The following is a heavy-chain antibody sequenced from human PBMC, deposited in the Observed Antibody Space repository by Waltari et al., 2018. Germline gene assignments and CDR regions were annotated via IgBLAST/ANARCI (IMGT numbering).Heavy chain of an antibody. D-gene: IGHD6-19*01. J-gene: IGHJ4*02. CDR3: ARDQIAGYSSGWPN. CDR2: IYDSGRT. V-gene: IGHV4-39*07. CDR1: GGSISSSSYY. Sequence: QLQLQESGPGLVKPSETLSLTCTVSGGSISSSSYYWGWIRQPPGKGLEWIGVIYDSGRTYYNPSLKSRVTISVDTSKNQFSLKLSSVTAADTAVYYCARDQIAGYSSGWPNWGQGTLVTVSS.